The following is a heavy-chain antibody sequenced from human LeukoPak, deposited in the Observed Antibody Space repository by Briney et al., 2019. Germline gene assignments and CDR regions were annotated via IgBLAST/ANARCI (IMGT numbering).Heavy chain of an antibody. V-gene: IGHV3-74*01. CDR2: ISSDGTNT. J-gene: IGHJ6*03. Sequence: GGSLRLSCAASGFTFSTYWMHWVRQAPGTGLVWVSRISSDGTNTYYADSVKGRFSISRDNAKDTLYLQMNSLRAEDTAVYYCARVYYYYYMDVWGKGTTVAVSS. CDR1: GFTFSTYW. CDR3: ARVYYYYYMDV.